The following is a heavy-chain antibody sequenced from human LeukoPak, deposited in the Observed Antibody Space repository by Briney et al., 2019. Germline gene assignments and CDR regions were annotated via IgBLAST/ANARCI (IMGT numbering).Heavy chain of an antibody. CDR3: ARDDSYGYVADLYYYYYYMDV. D-gene: IGHD5-18*01. CDR1: GYTFTSYG. V-gene: IGHV1-18*01. J-gene: IGHJ6*03. Sequence: ASVRVSCTASGYTFTSYGMSWVRQAPGQGLEWMGWISAYNGNTNYAQTVQGRVTMTTDTSTSTAYMEMKRLRSEDTAGYYCARDDSYGYVADLYYYYYYMDVWGKGTTVTVSS. CDR2: ISAYNGNT.